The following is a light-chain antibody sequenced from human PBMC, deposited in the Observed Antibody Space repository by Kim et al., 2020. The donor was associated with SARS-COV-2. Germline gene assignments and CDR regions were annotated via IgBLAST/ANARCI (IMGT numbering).Light chain of an antibody. CDR3: QAWDSSTVV. CDR2: QDS. J-gene: IGLJ2*01. Sequence: SYELTQPPSVSVSPGHTASITCSGDKLGDKYACWYQQKPGQSPVLVIYQDSKRPSGINERFSGSNSGNTATLTISGTQAMDEADYYCQAWDSSTVVFGGG. V-gene: IGLV3-1*01. CDR1: KLGDKY.